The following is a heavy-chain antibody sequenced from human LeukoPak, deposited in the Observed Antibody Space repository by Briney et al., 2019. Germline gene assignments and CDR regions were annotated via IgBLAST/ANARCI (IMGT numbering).Heavy chain of an antibody. D-gene: IGHD3-10*01. CDR2: MSCDGSNR. CDR3: ARDWYSGSGSYSNGGAPIDY. Sequence: PGGSLRLSCAASGFTFSNYAMHWVRQAPGKGLEWVAVMSCDGSNRYYAESLKDRFTISRDNSQNALYLQMNSLRAEDTAVYYCARDWYSGSGSYSNGGAPIDYWGQGTLVTVSS. J-gene: IGHJ4*02. CDR1: GFTFSNYA. V-gene: IGHV3-30*04.